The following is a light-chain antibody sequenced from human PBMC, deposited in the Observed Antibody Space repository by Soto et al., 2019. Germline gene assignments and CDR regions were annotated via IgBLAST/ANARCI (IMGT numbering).Light chain of an antibody. CDR3: QQYGDSPVT. V-gene: IGKV3-20*01. Sequence: EIVLTQSPGILSFSPGERATLSWRASQSVSNDFLAWYQQKPGQAPRLLIYGASTRATDVPDRFSGSGSGTDFTLTISRLVPEYFAVYYCQQYGDSPVTFGQGTKVDI. CDR2: GAS. J-gene: IGKJ1*01. CDR1: QSVSNDF.